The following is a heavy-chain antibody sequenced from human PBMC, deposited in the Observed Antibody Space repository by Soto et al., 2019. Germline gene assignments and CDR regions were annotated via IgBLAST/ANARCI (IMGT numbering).Heavy chain of an antibody. Sequence: PSETLSLTCTVSGGSISSYYWSWIRQPPGKGLEWIGYIYYSGSTSYNPSLKSRVTISVDTSKNQFSLKLSSVTAADTAVYYCARCGTSIAARPRGDYYYGMDVWGQGTTVTVS. J-gene: IGHJ6*02. CDR1: GGSISSYY. CDR3: ARCGTSIAARPRGDYYYGMDV. CDR2: IYYSGST. V-gene: IGHV4-59*01. D-gene: IGHD6-6*01.